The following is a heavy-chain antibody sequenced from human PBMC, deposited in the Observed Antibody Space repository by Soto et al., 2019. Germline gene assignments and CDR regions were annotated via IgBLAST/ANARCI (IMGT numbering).Heavy chain of an antibody. CDR3: APMGV. J-gene: IGHJ6*02. CDR2: ISGSDNST. V-gene: IGHV3-23*01. CDR1: RFMFSSYW. Sequence: GGSLRLSCAASRFMFSSYWMHWVRQAPGKGLEWVSAISGSDNSTYYADSVKGRFTISRDNSKNTLYLQMSSLRADDTAVYYCAPMGVWGQGTTVTV.